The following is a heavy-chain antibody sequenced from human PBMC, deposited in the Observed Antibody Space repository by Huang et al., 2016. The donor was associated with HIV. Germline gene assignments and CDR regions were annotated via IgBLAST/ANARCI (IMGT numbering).Heavy chain of an antibody. J-gene: IGHJ4*02. CDR2: VSNSASSR. V-gene: IGHV3-23*01. CDR3: AKDLVTYDSSGSV. CDR1: GFSFSRSA. D-gene: IGHD3-22*01. Sequence: EVHLLESGGGLVQPGGSLRLSCAASGFSFSRSAMSWVRQAPGRGLGWVSTVSNSASSRHYSDSVRGRFTISRDNSKDTLYLQMNSLRAEDTALYYCAKDLVTYDSSGSVWGQGTLVTVSS.